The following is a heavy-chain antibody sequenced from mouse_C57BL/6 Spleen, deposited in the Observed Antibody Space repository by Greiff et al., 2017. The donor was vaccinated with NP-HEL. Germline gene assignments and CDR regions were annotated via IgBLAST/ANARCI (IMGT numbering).Heavy chain of an antibody. D-gene: IGHD2-5*01. CDR1: GFTFSDYY. J-gene: IGHJ2*01. CDR3: ARDRDSNYLDY. Sequence: EVKLMESEGGLVQPGSSMKLSCTASGFTFSDYYMAWVRQVPEKGLEWVANINYDGSSAYYLDSLKSRFIISRDNAKNILYLQMSRLKSEDTAAYYCARDRDSNYLDYWGQGTTLTVSS. CDR2: INYDGSSA. V-gene: IGHV5-16*01.